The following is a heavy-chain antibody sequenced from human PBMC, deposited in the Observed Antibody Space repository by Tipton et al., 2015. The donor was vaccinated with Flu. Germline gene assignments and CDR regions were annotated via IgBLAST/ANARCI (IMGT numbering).Heavy chain of an antibody. D-gene: IGHD3-9*01. V-gene: IGHV3-48*03. J-gene: IGHJ4*02. Sequence: SLRLSCAASGFTFTNYAMDWVRQAPGKGLEWVSYISSSGNTISYADSVGGRFTISRDNTKKSLYLQLNSLRAEDTAIYYCATLTGDDFWGQGILVTVSS. CDR1: GFTFTNYA. CDR2: ISSSGNTI. CDR3: ATLTGDDF.